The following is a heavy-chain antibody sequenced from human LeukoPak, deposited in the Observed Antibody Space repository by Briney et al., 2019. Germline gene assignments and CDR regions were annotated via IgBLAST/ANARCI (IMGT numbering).Heavy chain of an antibody. CDR3: ARGRGSSGLLEEFDY. J-gene: IGHJ4*02. CDR2: INPSGGST. D-gene: IGHD3-22*01. Sequence: GASVKVSCKPSRYTFTSYYLHWVGEAPGQGLEWMGIINPSGGSTSYAQKFQGRLTMTRDTSTSTVYMELSSLRSEDTAVYYCARGRGSSGLLEEFDYWGQGTLVTVSS. V-gene: IGHV1-46*01. CDR1: RYTFTSYY.